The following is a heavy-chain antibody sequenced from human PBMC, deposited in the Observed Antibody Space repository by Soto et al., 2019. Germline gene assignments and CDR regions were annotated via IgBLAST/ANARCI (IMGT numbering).Heavy chain of an antibody. Sequence: EVQLVESGGGLVKPGGSLRLSCAASGFTFSSYSMNWVRQAPGKGLEWVSSITSSSSYIFYADAVKGRFAISRDNAKNSLYLQMTSLRAEDTAVYYCARERPPPGDYDGNWGQGTLVTVSS. V-gene: IGHV3-21*01. CDR1: GFTFSSYS. CDR2: ITSSSSYI. J-gene: IGHJ4*02. D-gene: IGHD4-17*01. CDR3: ARERPPPGDYDGN.